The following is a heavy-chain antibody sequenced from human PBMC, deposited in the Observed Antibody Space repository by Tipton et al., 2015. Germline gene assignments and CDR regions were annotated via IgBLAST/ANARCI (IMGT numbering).Heavy chain of an antibody. CDR3: ARARGRHGGLFDS. V-gene: IGHV4-61*01. CDR1: GDSVSSGSYY. J-gene: IGHJ4*02. D-gene: IGHD4-23*01. CDR2: TQYSGST. Sequence: LRLSCTVSGDSVSSGSYYWSWIRQPPGKELEWIGYTQYSGSTNYNPSLKSRVTISVDTSKTQFSLKMSSVTASDTAVYYCARARGRHGGLFDSWGQGILVTVSS.